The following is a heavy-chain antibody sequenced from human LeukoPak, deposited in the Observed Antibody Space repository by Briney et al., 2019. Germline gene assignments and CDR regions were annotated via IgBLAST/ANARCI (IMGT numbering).Heavy chain of an antibody. CDR1: GYTFTSYG. J-gene: IGHJ4*02. CDR2: ISAYNGNT. Sequence: ASVKVSCKASGYTFTSYGISWVRPAPGQGLEWMGWISAYNGNTNYAQKLQGRVTMTTDTSTSTAYMELRSLRSDDTAVYYCARDTGYCSTTSCYRFDYWGQGTLVTVSS. V-gene: IGHV1-18*01. CDR3: ARDTGYCSTTSCYRFDY. D-gene: IGHD2-2*02.